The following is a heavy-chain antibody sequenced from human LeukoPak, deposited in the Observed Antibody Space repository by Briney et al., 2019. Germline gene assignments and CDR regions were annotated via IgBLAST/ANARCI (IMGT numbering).Heavy chain of an antibody. J-gene: IGHJ4*02. D-gene: IGHD2-2*01. CDR1: GFTFGSYA. CDR2: ITSNGGST. CDR3: VKGRCSSTSCYGGDY. V-gene: IGHV3-64D*06. Sequence: GGSLRLSCAASGFTFGSYAMSWVRQAPGKGLEYVSAITSNGGSTYYADSVKGRFTISRDNSRNTLYLQMSSLRAEDTAVYYCVKGRCSSTSCYGGDYWGRGTLVTVSS.